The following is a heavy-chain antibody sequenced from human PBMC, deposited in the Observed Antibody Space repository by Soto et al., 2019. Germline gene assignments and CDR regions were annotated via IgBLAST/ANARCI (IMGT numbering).Heavy chain of an antibody. CDR3: ATDIAVDPKGYYFDY. CDR2: ISSSSSYI. Sequence: GGSLRLSCASSGFTFSSYSMNLVRQAPGKGLEWVSSISSSSSYIYYADSVKGRFTISRDNAKNSLYLQMNSLRAEDTAVYYCATDIAVDPKGYYFDYWGQGTLVTVSS. CDR1: GFTFSSYS. D-gene: IGHD6-19*01. V-gene: IGHV3-21*01. J-gene: IGHJ4*02.